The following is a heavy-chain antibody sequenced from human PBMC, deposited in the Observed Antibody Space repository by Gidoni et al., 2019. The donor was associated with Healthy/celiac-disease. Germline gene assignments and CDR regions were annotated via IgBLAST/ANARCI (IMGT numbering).Heavy chain of an antibody. Sequence: QGLEWMGGIIPIFGPANYEQKFQGSVTITADEATSTAYMELSSLRSEDTAVYYCARALCGGDCSWVYYFDYWGQGTLVTVSS. D-gene: IGHD2-21*02. CDR2: IIPIFGPA. CDR3: ARALCGGDCSWVYYFDY. V-gene: IGHV1-69*01. J-gene: IGHJ4*02.